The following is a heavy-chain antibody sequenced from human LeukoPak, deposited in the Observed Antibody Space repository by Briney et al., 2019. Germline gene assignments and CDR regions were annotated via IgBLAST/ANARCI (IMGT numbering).Heavy chain of an antibody. CDR1: GGSTSSSSYY. CDR3: ARQDYYYYIDV. V-gene: IGHV4-39*01. J-gene: IGHJ6*03. CDR2: IYFSGST. Sequence: LETLSLTCTVAGGSTSSSSYYWGWIRQPPGKGLEWIGSIYFSGSTYYNPSLKSRVTISIDTSKNQFSLNLNSVTAADAAVYYCARQDYYYYIDVWGKGTTVTVSS.